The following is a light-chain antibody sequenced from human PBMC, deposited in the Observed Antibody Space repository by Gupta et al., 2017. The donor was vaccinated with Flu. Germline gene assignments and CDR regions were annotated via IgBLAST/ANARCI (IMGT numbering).Light chain of an antibody. CDR2: RNN. CDR3: AAGDDSRSGVV. Sequence: SVLTQPPSASGTPGQRVTISCSGSSSNIGSNYVYWYQQGPGTAPKLLIYRNNQRPSGVPDRFSGSKSGTSASLAISGLRSEDEADYYCAAGDDSRSGVVFGGGTKLTVL. V-gene: IGLV1-47*01. J-gene: IGLJ2*01. CDR1: SSNIGSNY.